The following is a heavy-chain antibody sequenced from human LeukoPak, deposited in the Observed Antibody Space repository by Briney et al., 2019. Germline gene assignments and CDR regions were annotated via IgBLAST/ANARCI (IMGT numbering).Heavy chain of an antibody. Sequence: SVKVSCKASGRTFSSYAISWVRQAPGQGLEWMGGIIPIFGTANYAQKFQGRVTITADESTSTAYMELSSLRSEDTAVYYCARVGSSSWYPYYYYYMDVWGKGTTVTVSS. CDR3: ARVGSSSWYPYYYYYMDV. D-gene: IGHD6-13*01. J-gene: IGHJ6*03. CDR2: IIPIFGTA. V-gene: IGHV1-69*01. CDR1: GRTFSSYA.